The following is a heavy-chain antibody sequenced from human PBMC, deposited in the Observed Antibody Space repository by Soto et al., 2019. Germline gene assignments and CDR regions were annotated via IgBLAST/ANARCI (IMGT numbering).Heavy chain of an antibody. CDR1: GFTFSGYY. J-gene: IGHJ6*02. V-gene: IGHV3-11*01. Sequence: GGSLRLSCAASGFTFSGYYMSWIRQAPGKGLEWVSYISSSGTTIKYADSVKGRFSISRDNTKNSVYLQMNSLRAEDTAVYYCARDFGYDYVWGSYRPTGMDVWGQGTTVTVSS. CDR2: ISSSGTTI. D-gene: IGHD3-16*02. CDR3: ARDFGYDYVWGSYRPTGMDV.